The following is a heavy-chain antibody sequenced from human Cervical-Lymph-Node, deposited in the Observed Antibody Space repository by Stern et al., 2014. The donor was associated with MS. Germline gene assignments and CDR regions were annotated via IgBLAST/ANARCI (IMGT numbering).Heavy chain of an antibody. CDR2: INYSGST. CDR1: GDSVRGGAYY. V-gene: IGHV4-31*01. D-gene: IGHD2-15*01. Sequence: QVQLGQSGPGLVKPSQTLSLTCTVSGDSVRGGAYYWTWIRQRPGQGLEGSGYINYSGSTSYNPSLKSQFTISLHTSKNQFSRKLSSVTAADTAAYYCARMGGYCSGGLCYSVDSWGQGILVIVSS. J-gene: IGHJ4*02. CDR3: ARMGGYCSGGLCYSVDS.